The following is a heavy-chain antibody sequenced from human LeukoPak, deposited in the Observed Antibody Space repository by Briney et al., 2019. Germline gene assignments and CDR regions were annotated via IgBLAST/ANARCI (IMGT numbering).Heavy chain of an antibody. D-gene: IGHD2-8*01. CDR2: IYTSGST. V-gene: IGHV4-61*02. J-gene: IGHJ6*03. Sequence: SQTLSLTCTVSGGSISSGSYYWGWIRQPAGKGLEWLGRIYTSGSTNYNPSLKSRVPISVDTSKNQFSLKLSSVTAADTAVYYCARECPPSLGVDYFYIDVGGKGTTVSVSS. CDR3: ARECPPSLGVDYFYIDV. CDR1: GGSISSGSYY.